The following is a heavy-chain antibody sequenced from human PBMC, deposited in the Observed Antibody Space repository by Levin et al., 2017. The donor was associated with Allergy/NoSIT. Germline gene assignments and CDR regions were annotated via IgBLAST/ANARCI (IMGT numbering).Heavy chain of an antibody. CDR2: IYVTGST. Sequence: SQTLSLTCSVSGDSISRGFYYWSWIRQPAGEGLEWIGRIYVTGSTTYSPYLKSRVTISLDRSKDQVSLKINSVTAADTAVYYCARDLDGFSGYKPYCYMAVWGKGTTVTVSS. CDR3: ARDLDGFSGYKPYCYMAV. D-gene: IGHD5-12*01. J-gene: IGHJ6*03. CDR1: GDSISRGFYY. V-gene: IGHV4-61*02.